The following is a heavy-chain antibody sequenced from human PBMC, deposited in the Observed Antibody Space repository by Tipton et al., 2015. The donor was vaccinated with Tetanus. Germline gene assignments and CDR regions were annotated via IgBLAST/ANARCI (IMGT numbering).Heavy chain of an antibody. J-gene: IGHJ6*02. D-gene: IGHD2-8*01. CDR3: AKSGARVLIAMDV. V-gene: IGHV3-23*01. CDR1: GFTFSSYA. CDR2: TSGSGGST. Sequence: GSLRLSCAASGFTFSSYAMSWVRQAPGKGLEWVSATSGSGGSTYYADSVKGRFTISRDNSKNTLYLQMNSLRAEDTAVYYCAKSGARVLIAMDVWGQGTTVTVSS.